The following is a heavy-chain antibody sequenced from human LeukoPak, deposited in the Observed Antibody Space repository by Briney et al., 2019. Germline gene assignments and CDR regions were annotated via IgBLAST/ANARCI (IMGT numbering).Heavy chain of an antibody. Sequence: GGSLRLSSAASGFAFSSYAMSWVRQAPGKGLEWVSSISGTGGRTYYADSVKGRFTISRDNSKNTLDLQMNSLRADDTAVYYCARDGYSNYWYLNSWGQGTLVTVSS. CDR3: ARDGYSNYWYLNS. CDR1: GFAFSSYA. V-gene: IGHV3-23*01. J-gene: IGHJ4*02. CDR2: ISGTGGRT. D-gene: IGHD6-13*01.